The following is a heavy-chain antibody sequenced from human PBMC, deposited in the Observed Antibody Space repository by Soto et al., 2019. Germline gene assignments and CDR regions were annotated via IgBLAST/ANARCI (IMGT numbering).Heavy chain of an antibody. J-gene: IGHJ4*02. D-gene: IGHD3-10*01. CDR1: GGSISSGGYY. CDR2: IYYSGST. Sequence: SETLSLTSTASGGSISSGGYYWSWIRQHPGKGLEWIGYIYYSGSTYYNPSLKSRVTISVDTSKNQFSLKLSSVTAADTAVYYCARALTNKFGELLFPFDYWGQGTLVTVSS. V-gene: IGHV4-31*03. CDR3: ARALTNKFGELLFPFDY.